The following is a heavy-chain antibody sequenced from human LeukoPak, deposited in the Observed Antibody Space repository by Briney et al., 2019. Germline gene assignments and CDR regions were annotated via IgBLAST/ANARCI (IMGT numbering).Heavy chain of an antibody. J-gene: IGHJ6*03. CDR3: ARGGGYYYGSGSYFPYYYYYYYMDV. D-gene: IGHD3-10*01. CDR1: GYTFTSYG. CDR2: ISAYNGNT. V-gene: IGHV1-18*01. Sequence: ASLKVSCKASGYTFTSYGISWVRQAPGQGLEWMGWISAYNGNTNYAQKRQGRVTMTTDTSTSTAYMELRSLRSDDTAVYYCARGGGYYYGSGSYFPYYYYYYYMDVWGKGTTVTVSS.